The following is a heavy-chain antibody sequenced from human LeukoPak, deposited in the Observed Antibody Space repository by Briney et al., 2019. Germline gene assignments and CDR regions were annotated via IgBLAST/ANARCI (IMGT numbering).Heavy chain of an antibody. J-gene: IGHJ4*02. V-gene: IGHV3-23*01. D-gene: IGHD2-21*02. Sequence: PGGSLRLSCAASGFTFSNYAMIWVRQAPGRWLEWVSSISASGGDTYYLDSVTGRFTISRDNSKNTLYLQMNSLKAEDTAIYYCTKDPHAVATPRVYWGQGILVTVSS. CDR1: GFTFSNYA. CDR3: TKDPHAVATPRVY. CDR2: ISASGGDT.